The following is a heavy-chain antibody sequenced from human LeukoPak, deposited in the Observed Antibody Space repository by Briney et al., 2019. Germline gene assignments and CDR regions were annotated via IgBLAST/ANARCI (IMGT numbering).Heavy chain of an antibody. D-gene: IGHD4-11*01. J-gene: IGHJ4*02. V-gene: IGHV4-39*01. CDR1: GGSLSSSSYY. Sequence: NPSETLSLTCTVSGGSLSSSSYYWGWIRHPPGKGLEWIGRIYYSGSTYYNPSLKSRVTISVDTSKNQFSLKLSSVTAADTAVYYCASTVTTLVYRFLTRGYWGQGTLVTVSS. CDR3: ASTVTTLVYRFLTRGY. CDR2: IYYSGST.